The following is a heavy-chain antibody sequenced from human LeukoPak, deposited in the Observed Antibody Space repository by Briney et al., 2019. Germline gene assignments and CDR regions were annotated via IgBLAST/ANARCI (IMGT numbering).Heavy chain of an antibody. Sequence: GGSLRLSCAASGFTLSSYAMSWVRQAPGKGLEWVSGISGSGGSTYHADSVKGRFTISKDKSTNTLYLQMNSLTAEDTAVYYCARDAWNDGGYFDYWGQGTLVTVSS. V-gene: IGHV3-23*01. J-gene: IGHJ4*02. CDR3: ARDAWNDGGYFDY. D-gene: IGHD1-1*01. CDR2: ISGSGGST. CDR1: GFTLSSYA.